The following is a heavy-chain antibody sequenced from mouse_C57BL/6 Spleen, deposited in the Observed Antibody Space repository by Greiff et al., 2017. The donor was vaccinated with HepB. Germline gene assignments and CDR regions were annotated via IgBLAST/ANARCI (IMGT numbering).Heavy chain of an antibody. CDR3: AGGRSSYCAMDY. CDR2: ISSGSSTI. V-gene: IGHV5-17*01. J-gene: IGHJ4*01. Sequence: EVMLVESGGGLVKPGGSLKLSCAASGFTFSDYGMHWVRQAPEKGLEWVAYISSGSSTIYYADTVKGRFTISRDNAKNTLFLQMTSLRSEDTAMYYCAGGRSSYCAMDYWGQGTSVTVSS. CDR1: GFTFSDYG. D-gene: IGHD1-1*01.